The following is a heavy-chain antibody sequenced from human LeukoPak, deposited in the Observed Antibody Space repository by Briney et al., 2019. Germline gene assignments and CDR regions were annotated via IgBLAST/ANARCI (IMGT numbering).Heavy chain of an antibody. J-gene: IGHJ6*03. D-gene: IGHD3-16*01. CDR3: ASGPRLGPVFSYYMDV. CDR2: MNPNSGNT. Sequence: ALVMGSCKASGYTFASYDINWVRLATVQGLEWIEWMNPNSGNTGYAQKYEGRVTMSRDTSISTAYMELSSLRSEDTAVYYCASGPRLGPVFSYYMDVRGQGTTVHVS. V-gene: IGHV1-8*01. CDR1: GYTFASYD.